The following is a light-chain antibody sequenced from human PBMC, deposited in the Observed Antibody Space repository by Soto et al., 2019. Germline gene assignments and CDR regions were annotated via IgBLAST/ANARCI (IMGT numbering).Light chain of an antibody. CDR1: SSNIGSNT. CDR2: SNN. Sequence: QSVLTQPPSASGTPGQRVTISCSGSSSNIGSNTVNWYQQLPGTAPKLLIYSNNQRPSGVPDRFSGSKSGTSASLAISGLQSEDEADYYCCSYAAGDSFKFGGGTKLTVL. J-gene: IGLJ2*01. V-gene: IGLV1-44*01. CDR3: CSYAAGDSFK.